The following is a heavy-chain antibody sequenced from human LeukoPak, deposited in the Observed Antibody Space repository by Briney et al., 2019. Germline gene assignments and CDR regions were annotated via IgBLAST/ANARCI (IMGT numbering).Heavy chain of an antibody. CDR3: AKDKAPLYSGYDWDLDF. CDR1: GFTFHQYA. J-gene: IGHJ4*02. CDR2: ISWNSGSI. V-gene: IGHV3-9*01. D-gene: IGHD5-12*01. Sequence: PGGSLRLSCAASGFTFHQYAIHWVRQVPGKGLEWVSGISWNSGSIGYADSVRGRFTISRGNAKNSVYLQMNSLRAEDTALYYCAKDKAPLYSGYDWDLDFWGQGTLVIVSS.